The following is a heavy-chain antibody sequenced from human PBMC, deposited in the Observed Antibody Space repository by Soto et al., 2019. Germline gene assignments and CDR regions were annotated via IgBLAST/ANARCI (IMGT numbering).Heavy chain of an antibody. D-gene: IGHD6-19*01. CDR1: GFTFSSYA. CDR3: EAGTGGVYYYGMDV. Sequence: WGSLRLSCAASGFTFSSYAMSWVRQAPGKGLEWVSAISGSGGSTYYADSVKGRFTISRDNSKNTLYLQMNSLRAEDTAVYYCEAGTGGVYYYGMDVWGQGTTVTVSS. J-gene: IGHJ6*02. V-gene: IGHV3-23*01. CDR2: ISGSGGST.